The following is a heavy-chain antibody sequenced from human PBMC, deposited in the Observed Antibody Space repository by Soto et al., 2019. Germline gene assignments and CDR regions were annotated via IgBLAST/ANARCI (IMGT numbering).Heavy chain of an antibody. Sequence: PSETLSLTCTVSGDSVNSGSYHWSWIRQPPGRGLEWIGYVFYSGSTSYNPSLKSRVTMSVDTSKNQFSLKLSSVTAADTAVYYCARDRNYYYDFSGYQGLDSWGQGSLVTVSS. CDR2: VFYSGST. V-gene: IGHV4-61*01. CDR1: GDSVNSGSYH. D-gene: IGHD3-22*01. CDR3: ARDRNYYYDFSGYQGLDS. J-gene: IGHJ4*02.